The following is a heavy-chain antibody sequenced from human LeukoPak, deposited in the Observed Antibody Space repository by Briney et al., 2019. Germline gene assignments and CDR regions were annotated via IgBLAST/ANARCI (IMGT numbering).Heavy chain of an antibody. CDR2: IYSTGKN. CDR1: GGSINSHY. Sequence: SETLSLTCAVSGGSINSHYWGWIRQPPGKGLQWIGDIYSTGKNNYNPSLKSRVTISLDTSKSHLSLNLTSVLAADTAIYYCVKRDTGWNYFDYWGQGILVTVSS. CDR3: VKRDTGWNYFDY. J-gene: IGHJ4*02. V-gene: IGHV4-4*08. D-gene: IGHD6-19*01.